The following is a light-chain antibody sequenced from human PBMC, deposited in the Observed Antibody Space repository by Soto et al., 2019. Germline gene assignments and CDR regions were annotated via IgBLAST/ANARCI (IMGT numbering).Light chain of an antibody. CDR3: QQYNNYPWT. Sequence: DIQVTQSPSTLSASVGDRVTITCRASQSLSGWVAWYQQKPGKAPILLIYDASSLNGGVPSRFSGSGSGTEFTLNISSLQPDDFATYYCQQYNNYPWTFGQGTKVAV. CDR1: QSLSGW. J-gene: IGKJ1*01. CDR2: DAS. V-gene: IGKV1-5*01.